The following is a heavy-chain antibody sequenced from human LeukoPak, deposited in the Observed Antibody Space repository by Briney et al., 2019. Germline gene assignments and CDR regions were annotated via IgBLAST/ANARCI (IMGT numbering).Heavy chain of an antibody. D-gene: IGHD3-16*02. CDR2: IYYSGST. CDR3: ARYYVWGSYRSFGAFDI. Sequence: SETLSLTCTVSGGSISSYYWSWIRQPPGKGLEWIGYIYYSGSTNYNPSLKSRVTISVDTSKNQFSLKLSSVTAADTAVHYCARYYVWGSYRSFGAFDIWGQGTMVTVSS. CDR1: GGSISSYY. V-gene: IGHV4-59*01. J-gene: IGHJ3*02.